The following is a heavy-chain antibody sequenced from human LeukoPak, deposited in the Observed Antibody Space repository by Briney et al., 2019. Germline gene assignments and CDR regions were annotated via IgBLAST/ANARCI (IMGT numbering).Heavy chain of an antibody. CDR1: GGSFSGYY. D-gene: IGHD3-22*01. Sequence: SSETLSLTWAVYGGSFSGYYWSWIRQPPGKGLEWIGEINHSGSTNYNPSLKSRVTISVDTSKNQFSLKLSSVTAADTAVYYCARGPQKWLLATYYFDYWGQGTLVTVSS. CDR2: INHSGST. CDR3: ARGPQKWLLATYYFDY. V-gene: IGHV4-34*01. J-gene: IGHJ4*02.